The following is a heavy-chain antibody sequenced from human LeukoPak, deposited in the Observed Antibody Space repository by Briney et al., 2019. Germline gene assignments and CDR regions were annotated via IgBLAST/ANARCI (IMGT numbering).Heavy chain of an antibody. CDR1: GGTFSSYA. V-gene: IGHV1-69*01. D-gene: IGHD3-10*01. J-gene: IGHJ3*02. CDR2: IIPIFGTA. Sequence: SVKVSCKASGGTFSSYAISWVRQAPGQGLEWMGGIIPIFGTANYAQKFQGRVTITADESTSTAYMELSSLRSEDTAVYYCATVITMVQGVTRDDAFDIWGQGTMVTVSS. CDR3: ATVITMVQGVTRDDAFDI.